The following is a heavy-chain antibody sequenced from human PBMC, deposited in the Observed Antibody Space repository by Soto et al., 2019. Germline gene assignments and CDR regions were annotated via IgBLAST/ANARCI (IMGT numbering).Heavy chain of an antibody. J-gene: IGHJ4*02. CDR2: INPNSGGT. V-gene: IGHV1-2*02. CDR1: GYTFTGYY. D-gene: IGHD3-10*01. CDR3: ARAWFGESPLDY. Sequence: ASVKVSCKASGYTFTGYYMHWVRQAPGQGLEWMGWINPNSGGTNYAQKFQGRVTMTRDTSISTAYMELSRLRSDDTAVYYCARAWFGESPLDYWGQGXLVTVYS.